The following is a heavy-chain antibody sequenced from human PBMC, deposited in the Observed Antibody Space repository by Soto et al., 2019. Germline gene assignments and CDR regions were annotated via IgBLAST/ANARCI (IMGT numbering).Heavy chain of an antibody. CDR2: INAGNGNT. V-gene: IGHV1-3*01. J-gene: IGHJ6*03. CDR1: GYTFTSYA. D-gene: IGHD1-26*01. Sequence: GASVKVSCKASGYTFTSYAMHWVRQAPGQRLEWMGWINAGNGNTKYSQKFQGRVTITRDTSASTAYMELSSLRSEDTAVYYCAREIGEYSGAEYYYYYMDVCGKGTTVTVSS. CDR3: AREIGEYSGAEYYYYYMDV.